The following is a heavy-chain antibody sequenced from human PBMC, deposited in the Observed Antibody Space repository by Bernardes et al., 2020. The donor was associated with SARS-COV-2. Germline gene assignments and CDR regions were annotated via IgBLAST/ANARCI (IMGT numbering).Heavy chain of an antibody. CDR1: GFTVSNNY. D-gene: IGHD1-26*01. CDR2: IYSGGPT. Sequence: GGSLRLSCAASGFTVSNNYMTWVRQAPGKELEWVSVIYSGGPTYYADSVRGRFTISRDNSKNTVYLQMNSLRVEDTAVYYCARREWEPRYGMDDWGQGTTVTVSS. V-gene: IGHV3-53*01. CDR3: ARREWEPRYGMDD. J-gene: IGHJ6*02.